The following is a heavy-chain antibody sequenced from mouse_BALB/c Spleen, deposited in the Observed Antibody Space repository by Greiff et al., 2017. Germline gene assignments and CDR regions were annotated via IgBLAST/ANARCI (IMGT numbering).Heavy chain of an antibody. V-gene: IGHV14-3*02. CDR2: IDPANGNT. CDR3: ARRDPYYAMDY. CDR1: GFNIKDTY. J-gene: IGHJ4*01. D-gene: IGHD3-3*01. Sequence: EVQLQQSGAELVKPGASVKLSCTASGFNIKDTYMHWVKQRPEQGLEWIGRIDPANGNTKYDPKFQGKATITADTSSNTAYLQLSSLTSEDTAVSYCARRDPYYAMDYWGQGTSVTVSS.